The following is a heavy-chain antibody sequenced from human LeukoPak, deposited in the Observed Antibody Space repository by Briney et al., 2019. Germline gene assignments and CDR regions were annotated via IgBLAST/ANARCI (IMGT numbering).Heavy chain of an antibody. D-gene: IGHD3-22*01. CDR2: ISYGGST. Sequence: SETLSLACTVSGXSVGGYYWSWIRQSPGKGLEWIGYISYGGSTNYNPALKSQITISADTSKNQISLTLAYVTAADTAVYYCARGPAEDSSFEYWGRGILVTGSS. CDR3: ARGPAEDSSFEY. CDR1: GXSVGGYY. V-gene: IGHV4-59*02. J-gene: IGHJ4*01.